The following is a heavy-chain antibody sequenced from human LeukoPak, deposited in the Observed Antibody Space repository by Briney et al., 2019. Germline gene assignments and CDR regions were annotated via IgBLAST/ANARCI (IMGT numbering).Heavy chain of an antibody. D-gene: IGHD5-18*01. CDR1: GGSISSHY. J-gene: IGHJ2*01. CDR3: AGGWIGFTYGPNWYFDL. Sequence: PSETLSLTCTVSGGSISSHYWSWIRQPPGKGLEIGYIYYSGNTNSNPSLKSRVTVSVDTSNNQFSLKLSSVTDADTAVYYCAGGWIGFTYGPNWYFDLWGRGTLVTVPS. V-gene: IGHV4-59*11. CDR2: IYYSGNT.